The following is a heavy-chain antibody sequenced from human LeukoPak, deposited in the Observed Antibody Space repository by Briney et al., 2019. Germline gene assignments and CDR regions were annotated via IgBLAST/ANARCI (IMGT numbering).Heavy chain of an antibody. D-gene: IGHD6-19*01. CDR3: ARDSSSSAVDY. CDR1: GFTFSNYG. V-gene: IGHV3-30*03. Sequence: GTSPRLSCAASGFTFSNYGMHWVRQTPGKGLEWVAVIFFDGSKTYYRDSVKGRFTISRDNFKNTLYLQMNSLRPDDTAVYYCARDSSSSAVDYWGQGTLVTVSS. CDR2: IFFDGSKT. J-gene: IGHJ4*02.